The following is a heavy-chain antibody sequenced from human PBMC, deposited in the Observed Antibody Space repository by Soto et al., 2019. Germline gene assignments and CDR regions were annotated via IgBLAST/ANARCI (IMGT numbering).Heavy chain of an antibody. D-gene: IGHD6-13*01. Sequence: PSETLSLTCAVYGGSFSGYYWSWIRQPPGKGLEWIGEINHSGSTNYNPSLKSRVTISVDTSKNQFSLKLTSVTAADTAVYYCARVGYSSSWYRRGAFDIWGQGTMVTVSS. CDR3: ARVGYSSSWYRRGAFDI. V-gene: IGHV4-34*01. CDR2: INHSGST. J-gene: IGHJ3*02. CDR1: GGSFSGYY.